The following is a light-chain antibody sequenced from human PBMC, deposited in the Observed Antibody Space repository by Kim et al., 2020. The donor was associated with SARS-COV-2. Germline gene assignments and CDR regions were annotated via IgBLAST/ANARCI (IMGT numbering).Light chain of an antibody. Sequence: QSITISCTGTSSDLGGYNYVSWYQQHPGKAPKLMIYDVSERPSGVSNRFSGSKSGNTASLTISGLQAEDEADYYCSSYTSGSTRVFGGGTKLTVL. CDR3: SSYTSGSTRV. CDR2: DVS. V-gene: IGLV2-14*03. J-gene: IGLJ3*02. CDR1: SSDLGGYNY.